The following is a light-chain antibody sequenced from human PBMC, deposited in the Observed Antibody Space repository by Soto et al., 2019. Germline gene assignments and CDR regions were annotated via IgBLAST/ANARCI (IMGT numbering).Light chain of an antibody. CDR2: WAS. CDR3: QQDYSTPLT. J-gene: IGKJ4*01. V-gene: IGKV4-1*01. Sequence: DLVLTRSPDSLAVSLGESATINCKSSQSVLYSSNNKNYLAWYQQKPGQPPKLLIYWASTRESGVPDRFSGSGSGTDFTLTISSLQAEDVAVYYCQQDYSTPLTFGGGTNVDIK. CDR1: QSVLYSSNNKNY.